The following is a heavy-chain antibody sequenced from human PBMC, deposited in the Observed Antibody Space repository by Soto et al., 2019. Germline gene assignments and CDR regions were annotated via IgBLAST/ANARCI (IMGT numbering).Heavy chain of an antibody. V-gene: IGHV3-49*03. J-gene: IGHJ6*03. CDR3: SRSGSSYYYYYYMDV. CDR1: GFTFGDYA. CDR2: IRSKAYGGTT. Sequence: GGSLRLSCTASGFTFGDYAMSWFRQAPGKGLEWVGFIRSKAYGGTTEYAASVKGRFTISRDDSKSIAYLQMNSLKTEDTAVYYCSRSGSSYYYYYYMDVWGKGTTVTVSS. D-gene: IGHD6-13*01.